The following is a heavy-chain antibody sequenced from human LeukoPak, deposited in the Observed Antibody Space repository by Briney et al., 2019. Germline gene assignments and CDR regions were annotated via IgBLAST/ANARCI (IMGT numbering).Heavy chain of an antibody. V-gene: IGHV4-38-2*01. CDR2: IYHSGST. J-gene: IGHJ4*02. CDR1: GYSISSGYY. D-gene: IGHD6-19*01. CDR3: ARVGYSRGWHPYSFDY. Sequence: SETLSLTCAVSGYSISSGYYWGWIRQPPGKGLEWITNIYHSGSTYYNPSLKSRVTISVDTSKNQFSLNLSSVTVADTAVYYCARVGYSRGWHPYSFDYWGQGTLVTVSS.